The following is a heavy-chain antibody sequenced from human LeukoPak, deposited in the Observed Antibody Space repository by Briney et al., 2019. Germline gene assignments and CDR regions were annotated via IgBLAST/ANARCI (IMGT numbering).Heavy chain of an antibody. CDR1: GFTFSDYY. CDR2: ISSSGSTI. J-gene: IGHJ3*02. Sequence: GGSLRLSCAASGFTFSDYYMSWIRQAPGKGLEWVSYISSSGSTIYYADSVKGRFTISRDNAKNSLYLQMNSLRAEDTAVYYCASPSVGYGSGSYIGALDIWGQGTMVTVAS. D-gene: IGHD3-10*01. V-gene: IGHV3-11*01. CDR3: ASPSVGYGSGSYIGALDI.